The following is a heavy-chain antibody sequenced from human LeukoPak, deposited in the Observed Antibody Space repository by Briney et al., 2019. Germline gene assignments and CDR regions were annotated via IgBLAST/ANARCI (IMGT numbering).Heavy chain of an antibody. V-gene: IGHV3-NL1*01. CDR2: IYSGGNT. Sequence: PGGSLRLSCAASGFTFSSYGMHWVRQAPGKGLERVSFIYSGGNTHYSDSVKGRFTISRDNSKNTLYLQMNSLRADDTAVYYCARRAGEYSHPYDYWGQGTLVTVSS. J-gene: IGHJ4*02. CDR1: GFTFSSYG. D-gene: IGHD4-17*01. CDR3: ARRAGEYSHPYDY.